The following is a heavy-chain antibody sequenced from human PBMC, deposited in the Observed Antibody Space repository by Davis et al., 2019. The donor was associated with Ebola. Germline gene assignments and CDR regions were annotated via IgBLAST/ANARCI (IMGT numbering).Heavy chain of an antibody. J-gene: IGHJ4*02. CDR3: ARLSPVAGTTYFDY. V-gene: IGHV5-51*01. D-gene: IGHD6-19*01. CDR2: IYPADSDT. Sequence: GESLIISCKGSVYSFTSYWIGSVRQMPGEGLEWMRSIYPADSDTRYSPSFQAQVTISADKSISTAYLQWSSLKASDTAMYYCARLSPVAGTTYFDYWGQGSLVTVSS. CDR1: VYSFTSYW.